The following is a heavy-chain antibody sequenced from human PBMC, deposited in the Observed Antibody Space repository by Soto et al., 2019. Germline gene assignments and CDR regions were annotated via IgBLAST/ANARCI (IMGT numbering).Heavy chain of an antibody. CDR2: INPNSGGT. CDR1: GYTFTGYY. V-gene: IGHV1-2*02. J-gene: IGHJ5*02. D-gene: IGHD3-22*01. CDR3: ARDGPNDYDSSGYSLAPSVDP. Sequence: GASVKVSGKASGYTFTGYYMHWVRQAPGQGLEWMGWINPNSGGTNYAQKFKGRVTMTRDPSTSTADMELSRLRSADTAVYYCARDGPNDYDSSGYSLAPSVDPWGQGTPVTVSS.